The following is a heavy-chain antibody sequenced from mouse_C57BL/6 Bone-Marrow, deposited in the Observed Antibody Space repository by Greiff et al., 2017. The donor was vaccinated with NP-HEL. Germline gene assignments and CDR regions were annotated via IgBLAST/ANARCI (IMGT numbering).Heavy chain of an antibody. CDR2: IFPGRGST. D-gene: IGHD1-1*01. Sequence: VQLQQSGPELVRPGASVKISCKAPGYTFTSHWMQWVRQRPGQGLEWIGEIFPGRGSTYFYEKFKGKASLPVHTSSSKAYMQLSSLTSEDSAVYFCARNYGSSYWYFDVWGTGTTVTVSS. CDR3: ARNYGSSYWYFDV. CDR1: GYTFTSHW. J-gene: IGHJ1*03. V-gene: IGHV1-56*01.